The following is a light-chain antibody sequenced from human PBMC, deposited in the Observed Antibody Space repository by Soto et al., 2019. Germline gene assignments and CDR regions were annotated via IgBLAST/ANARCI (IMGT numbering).Light chain of an antibody. CDR3: QHANSFPPT. V-gene: IGKV1-12*01. J-gene: IGKJ4*01. Sequence: DIQMTQSPSSVSASVGDRVTITCRASQGISSWLDWYQQKPGKAPQLLIYAASSLHSGVPSRFSGSGSGTYFTLTISSLQPEDLASYYCQHANSFPPTFGGGTKVEIK. CDR1: QGISSW. CDR2: AAS.